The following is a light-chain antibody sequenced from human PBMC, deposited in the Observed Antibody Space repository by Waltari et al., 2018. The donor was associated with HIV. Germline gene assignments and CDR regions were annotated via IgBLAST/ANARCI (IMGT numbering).Light chain of an antibody. J-gene: IGLJ1*01. Sequence: QSVLTQPPSASGTPGQTVTISCSGSSYNIGNDNVYCYQQLPGMTPKLLIYKNYQRPSGVPDRFAGSKSGTSASLAISGLRSEDEADYYCVGWDGSLSGYVFGAGTKVTVL. CDR1: SYNIGNDN. CDR2: KNY. V-gene: IGLV1-47*01. CDR3: VGWDGSLSGYV.